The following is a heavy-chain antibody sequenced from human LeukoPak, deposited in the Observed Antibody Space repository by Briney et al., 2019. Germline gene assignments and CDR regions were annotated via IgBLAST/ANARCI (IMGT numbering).Heavy chain of an antibody. CDR1: RFTFSSYW. CDR2: INQEGSEK. J-gene: IGHJ4*02. D-gene: IGHD2-2*01. Sequence: GGSLRLSCAASRFTFSSYWMSWVRQAPGKGLECVANINQEGSEKSYVDSVRGRFTISRDNAKNSVYLQMNSLRVEDTAVYYCARDGAFCSSTRCYGNDYWGQGTLVTVSS. V-gene: IGHV3-7*01. CDR3: ARDGAFCSSTRCYGNDY.